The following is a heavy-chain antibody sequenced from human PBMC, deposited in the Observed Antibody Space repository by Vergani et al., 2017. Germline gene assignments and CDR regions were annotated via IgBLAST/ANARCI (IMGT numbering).Heavy chain of an antibody. CDR2: INSDGSST. CDR1: GFTFSSYS. V-gene: IGHV3-74*01. J-gene: IGHJ5*02. CDR3: AREWYSSGWYFPT. Sequence: EVQLVESGGGLVKPGGSLRLSCAASGFTFSSYSMNWVRQAPGKGLEWVSRINSDGSSTSYADSVKGRFTISRDNAKNTLYLQMNSLRAEDTAVYYCAREWYSSGWYFPTWGQGTLVTVSS. D-gene: IGHD6-19*01.